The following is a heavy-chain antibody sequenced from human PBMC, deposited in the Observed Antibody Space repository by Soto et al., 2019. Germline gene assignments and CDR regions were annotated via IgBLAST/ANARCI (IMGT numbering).Heavy chain of an antibody. V-gene: IGHV1-8*01. Sequence: QVQLVQSGAEVKKPGASVKVSCKASGYTFTSYDINWVRQATGQGIEWMGWMNPTSGNTGYAQKFQGRVNMTSNTSIRTAYMELSRLRSEDTAVYYCVRSTNDYGDRHWGQGTLVTVSS. J-gene: IGHJ4*02. CDR3: VRSTNDYGDRH. CDR1: GYTFTSYD. D-gene: IGHD4-17*01. CDR2: MNPTSGNT.